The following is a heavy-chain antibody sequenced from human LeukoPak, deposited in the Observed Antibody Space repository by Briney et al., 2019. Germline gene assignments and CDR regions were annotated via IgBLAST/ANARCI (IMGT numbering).Heavy chain of an antibody. CDR1: GGTFSSYA. CDR2: IIPIFGIA. V-gene: IGHV1-69*04. D-gene: IGHD3-9*01. J-gene: IGHJ6*04. CDR3: AREALGGYDILTDQNYYGMDV. Sequence: SVKVSCKASGGTFSSYAISWVRQAPGQGLEWMGRIIPIFGIANYAQKFQGRVTITADKSTSTAYMELSSLRSEDTAVYYCAREALGGYDILTDQNYYGMDVWGKGTTVTVSS.